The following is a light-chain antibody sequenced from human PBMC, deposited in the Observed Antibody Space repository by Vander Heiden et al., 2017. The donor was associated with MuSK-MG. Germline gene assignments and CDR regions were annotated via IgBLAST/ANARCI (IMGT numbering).Light chain of an antibody. J-gene: IGKJ5*01. CDR3: QQYGSWPIT. V-gene: IGKV3-15*01. CDR1: QSVSIN. Sequence: ELVMTQSPATLSVSPGERATLSCRASQSVSINLAWYQHKPGQAPRLLIYDASTRATAIPPRFSGSGSGTEFILTISSLQSEDFAFYYCQQYGSWPITFGQGTRLEIK. CDR2: DAS.